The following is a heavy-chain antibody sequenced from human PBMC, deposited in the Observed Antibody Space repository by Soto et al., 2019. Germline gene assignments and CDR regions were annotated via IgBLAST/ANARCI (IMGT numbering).Heavy chain of an antibody. V-gene: IGHV4-59*01. D-gene: IGHD6-19*01. CDR1: GGSISSYY. Sequence: PSETLSLTCTVSGGSISSYYWSWIRQPPGKGLEWIGYIYYSGSTNYNPSLKSRVTISVDTSKNQFSLKLSSVTAADTAVYYCAREAGPDRWFDPWGQGTLVTSPQ. CDR2: IYYSGST. CDR3: AREAGPDRWFDP. J-gene: IGHJ5*02.